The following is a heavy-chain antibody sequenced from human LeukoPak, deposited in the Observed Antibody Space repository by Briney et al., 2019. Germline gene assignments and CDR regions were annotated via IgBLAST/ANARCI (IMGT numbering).Heavy chain of an antibody. CDR2: ISGSGSST. D-gene: IGHD6-19*01. CDR1: GFTFSSYA. Sequence: PGGSLRLSCAASGFTFSSYAMSWVRQAPGKGLEWVSAISGSGSSTYYADSVKGRFTISRDNSKNTLYLQMNSLRAEDTAVYYCAKGRKAVAGSSTFDYWGQGTLVTVSS. V-gene: IGHV3-23*01. CDR3: AKGRKAVAGSSTFDY. J-gene: IGHJ4*02.